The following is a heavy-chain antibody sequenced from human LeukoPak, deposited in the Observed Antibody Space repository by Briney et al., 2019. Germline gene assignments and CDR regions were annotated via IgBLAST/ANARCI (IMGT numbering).Heavy chain of an antibody. D-gene: IGHD3-22*01. CDR3: ARKHYYDSSGFFPPMDY. CDR1: GFTVSSNS. Sequence: SGGSLRLSCAASGFTVSSNSMSWVRQAPGKGLEWVSVIYSGGSTFYADSVKGRFTISRDNSKNTLYLQMNGLRAEDTAVYYCARKHYYDSSGFFPPMDYWGQGTLVTVSS. J-gene: IGHJ4*02. V-gene: IGHV3-66*01. CDR2: IYSGGST.